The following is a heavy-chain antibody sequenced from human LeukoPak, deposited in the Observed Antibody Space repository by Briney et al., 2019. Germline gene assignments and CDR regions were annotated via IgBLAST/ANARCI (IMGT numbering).Heavy chain of an antibody. CDR3: ARKKSSGSYLD. CDR1: GFTFTNYW. V-gene: IGHV3-7*03. J-gene: IGHJ4*02. D-gene: IGHD3-10*01. Sequence: TGGSLRLSCATSGFTFTNYWMSWVRQAPGKGLEWVANIKHDGTEISYVDSVKGRFTISRDNAKNSVYLQMNSLRVEDTAFYYCARKKSSGSYLDWGQGTLVTVSS. CDR2: IKHDGTEI.